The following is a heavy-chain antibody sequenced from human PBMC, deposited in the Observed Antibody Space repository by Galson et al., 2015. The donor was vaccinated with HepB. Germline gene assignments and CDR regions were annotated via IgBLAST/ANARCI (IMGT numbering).Heavy chain of an antibody. D-gene: IGHD3-22*01. CDR3: AKVPLDGSGYHYFQH. CDR2: INPSGGNI. Sequence: SLTLSCAASGFTFNNYAMSWVRQAPGKGLEGLSIINPSGGNIYYTDSVKGRLPISRDNSKNTLYLQMNSLRAEDTAFYYCAKVPLDGSGYHYFQHWGQGTPVAVSS. CDR1: GFTFNNYA. J-gene: IGHJ1*01. V-gene: IGHV3-23*01.